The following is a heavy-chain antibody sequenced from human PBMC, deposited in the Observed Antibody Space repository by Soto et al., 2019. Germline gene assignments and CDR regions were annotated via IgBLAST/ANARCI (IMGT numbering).Heavy chain of an antibody. Sequence: EVQLLESGGGLIQPGGPLRLSCATFGFSFSNYAMRWVRKAPGKGLEWVSGFGVDYVTYYADSVRGRFTISRDNSKNTLYLQMNSLRAEDTALYYCAKAKGSFDHTGPDQWGQGTLVTVSS. CDR1: GFSFSNYA. CDR3: AKAKGSFDHTGPDQ. J-gene: IGHJ4*02. V-gene: IGHV3-23*01. CDR2: FGVDYVT. D-gene: IGHD2-8*02.